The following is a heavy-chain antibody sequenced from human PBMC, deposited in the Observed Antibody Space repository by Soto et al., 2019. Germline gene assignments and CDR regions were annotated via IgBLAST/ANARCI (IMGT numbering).Heavy chain of an antibody. CDR3: ARGNWNFDS. CDR2: IHYSGIS. D-gene: IGHD3-3*01. V-gene: IGHV4-39*01. CDR1: GGSVSSGGYY. J-gene: IGHJ4*02. Sequence: QLQLQESGPGLVKPSETLSLICNVSGGSVSSGGYYWAWIRQPPGKGLEWIASIHYSGISYYNPSLKSKLLISLDTSKNQFSLNLNSVPAADTAVYYCARGNWNFDSWGQGTLVTVSS.